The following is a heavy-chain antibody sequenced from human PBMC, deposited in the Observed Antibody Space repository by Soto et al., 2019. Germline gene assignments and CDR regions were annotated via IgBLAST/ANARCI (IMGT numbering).Heavy chain of an antibody. CDR3: AREPNDPPLYYYYYYMDV. J-gene: IGHJ6*03. Sequence: GGSLRLSCAASGFTVSSNYMSWVRQAPGKGLEWVSVIYSGGSTYYADSVKGRFTISRDNSKNTLYLQMNSLRAEDTALYYCAREPNDPPLYYYYYYMDVWGKGTTVTVSS. CDR2: IYSGGST. V-gene: IGHV3-66*01. D-gene: IGHD1-1*01. CDR1: GFTVSSNY.